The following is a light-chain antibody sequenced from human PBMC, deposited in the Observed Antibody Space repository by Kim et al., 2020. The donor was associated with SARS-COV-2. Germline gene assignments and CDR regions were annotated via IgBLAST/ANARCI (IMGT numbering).Light chain of an antibody. CDR3: QTWGTDMV. CDR2: FNSDGSH. CDR1: SGHSNYA. Sequence: QPVLTQSPSASASLGASVKLTCTLSSGHSNYAIAWHQQQPEKGPRYLMKFNSDGSHTKGDGVPDRFSGSSSGAERYLTISSLQFEDEADYYCQTWGTDMVFGGGTQLTVL. J-gene: IGLJ3*02. V-gene: IGLV4-69*01.